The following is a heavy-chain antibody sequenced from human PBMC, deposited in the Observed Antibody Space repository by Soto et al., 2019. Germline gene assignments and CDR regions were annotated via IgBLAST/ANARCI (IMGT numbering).Heavy chain of an antibody. D-gene: IGHD2-21*02. J-gene: IGHJ4*02. CDR1: GGTFSSYA. Sequence: SVKVSCKASGGTFSSYAISWVRQAPGQGLEWMGGIIPIFGTANYAQKFQGRVTITADESTSTAYMELSSLRSEDTAVYYCARDGEYCGGDCYFGYWGQGTLVTVS. CDR3: ARDGEYCGGDCYFGY. CDR2: IIPIFGTA. V-gene: IGHV1-69*13.